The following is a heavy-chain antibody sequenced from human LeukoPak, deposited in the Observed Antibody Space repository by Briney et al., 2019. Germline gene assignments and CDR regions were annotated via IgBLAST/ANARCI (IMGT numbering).Heavy chain of an antibody. D-gene: IGHD3-9*01. CDR2: IYYGGST. V-gene: IGHV4-39*01. J-gene: IGHJ5*02. CDR1: GGSISSSSYY. Sequence: SETLSLTCIVSGGSISSSSYYWGWIRQPPGKGLEWIGSIYYGGSTYYNPSLKSRVTISVDTSKNQFSLKLSSVTAADTAVYYCAGLEDILTGYYNRGSAAIFDDWGQGTLVTVSS. CDR3: AGLEDILTGYYNRGSAAIFDD.